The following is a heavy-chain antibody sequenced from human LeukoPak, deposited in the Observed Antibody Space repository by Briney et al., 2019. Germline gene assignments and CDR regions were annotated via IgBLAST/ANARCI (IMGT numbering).Heavy chain of an antibody. CDR3: AREYSNNRYYYYGMDV. Sequence: LSXAASGFTFSSYAMHWVRQAPGKGLEWVAVISYDGSNKYYADSVKGRFTISRDNSKNTLYLQMNSLRAEDTAVYYCAREYSNNRYYYYGMDVWGQGTTVTVSS. V-gene: IGHV3-30-3*01. J-gene: IGHJ6*02. CDR1: GFTFSSYA. CDR2: ISYDGSNK. D-gene: IGHD4-11*01.